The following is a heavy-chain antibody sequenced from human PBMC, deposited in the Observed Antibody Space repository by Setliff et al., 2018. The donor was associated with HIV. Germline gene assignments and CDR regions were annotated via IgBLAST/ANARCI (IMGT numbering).Heavy chain of an antibody. CDR2: IKQDGSEN. CDR1: GFTFSSRW. D-gene: IGHD3-9*01. J-gene: IGHJ4*02. Sequence: GGSLRLSCAASGFTFSSRWMTWVRQAPGKGLEWVANIKQDGSENYFVDSVKGRFTISRDNTRSSLFLHMDSLTAEDTAVYYCVRDRDWAFDYWGQGILVTVSS. CDR3: VRDRDWAFDY. V-gene: IGHV3-7*01.